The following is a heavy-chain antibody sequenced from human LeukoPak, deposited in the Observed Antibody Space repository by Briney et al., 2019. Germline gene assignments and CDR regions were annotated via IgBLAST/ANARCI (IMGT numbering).Heavy chain of an antibody. CDR2: IIPIFGTA. V-gene: IGHV1-69*13. CDR1: GGTFSSYA. J-gene: IGHJ6*04. CDR3: ARDRVLGDTIGYYYGMDV. Sequence: ASVKVSCKASGGTFSSYAISWVRQAPGQGLEWMGGIIPIFGTANYAQKFQGRVTITADESTSTAYMELSSLRSEDTAVYYCARDRVLGDTIGYYYGMDVWGKGTTVTASS. D-gene: IGHD3-10*01.